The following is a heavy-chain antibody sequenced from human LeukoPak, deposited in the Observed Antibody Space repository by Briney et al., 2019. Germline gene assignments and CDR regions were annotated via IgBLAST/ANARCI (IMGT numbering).Heavy chain of an antibody. CDR1: GYTFTSYY. D-gene: IGHD3-9*01. V-gene: IGHV1-46*01. J-gene: IGHJ4*02. CDR2: INPSGGRT. CDR3: ARVLHDILTGSQIDY. Sequence: ASVKVSCKASGYTFTSYYMHWVRQAPGQGLEWMGIINPSGGRTSYAQKFQGRVTMTRDTSTSTVYMELSSLRSEDTAVYYCARVLHDILTGSQIDYWGQGTLVTVSS.